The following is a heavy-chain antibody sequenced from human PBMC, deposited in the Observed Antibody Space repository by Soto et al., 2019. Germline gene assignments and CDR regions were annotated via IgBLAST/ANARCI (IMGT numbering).Heavy chain of an antibody. J-gene: IGHJ4*02. CDR2: ISSTTNYI. CDR1: GFTFTRYS. CDR3: ARESEDLTSNFDY. Sequence: GGSLRLSCAASGFTFTRYSINFFRHAPCKGLEWVSSISSTTNYIYYADSMKGRFTVSRDNAKNSVYLEMNSLSAEDTAVYYCARESEDLTSNFDYWGQGTLVTVSS. V-gene: IGHV3-21*01.